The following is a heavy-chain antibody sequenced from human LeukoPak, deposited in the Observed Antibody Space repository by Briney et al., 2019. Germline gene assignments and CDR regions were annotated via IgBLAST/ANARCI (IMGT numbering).Heavy chain of an antibody. CDR2: IYASGST. Sequence: PSETLSLTCTVSGGSINIYYWSWIRQPAGKGLEWIGRIYASGSTNYNPSLKSRVTMSVDTSKNQFSLKLISVTAADTAVYFCARGPYCNGGSCYYFDYWGQGTLVTVSS. J-gene: IGHJ4*02. V-gene: IGHV4-4*07. CDR3: ARGPYCNGGSCYYFDY. CDR1: GGSINIYY. D-gene: IGHD2-15*01.